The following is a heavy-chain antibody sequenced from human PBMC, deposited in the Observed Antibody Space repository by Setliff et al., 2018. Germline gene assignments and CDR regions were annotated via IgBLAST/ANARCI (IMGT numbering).Heavy chain of an antibody. CDR3: ARLRDSMVRGVSDFYYYYYYMDV. Sequence: SETLSLTCAAYGGSFSGYYWSWIRQPPGKGLEWIGEINHSGSTNYNPSLKSRVTISVDTSKNQFSLKLSSVTAADTAVYYCARLRDSMVRGVSDFYYYYYYMDVWG. V-gene: IGHV4-34*01. CDR2: INHSGST. CDR1: GGSFSGYY. D-gene: IGHD3-10*01. J-gene: IGHJ6*03.